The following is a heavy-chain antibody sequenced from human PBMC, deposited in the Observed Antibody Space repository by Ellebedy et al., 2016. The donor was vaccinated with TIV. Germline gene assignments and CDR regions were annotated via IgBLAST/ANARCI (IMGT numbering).Heavy chain of an antibody. CDR3: ARDYCSSTSCSQDYYYGMDV. Sequence: SETLSLTCTVSGDSITNYYWNWIRQPPGKGLEWIGEISHSGSTNYNPSLKSRVTISADTSSNQFSLKLSSVTAADTAKYYCARDYCSSTSCSQDYYYGMDVWGRGTTVTVSS. CDR1: GDSITNYY. D-gene: IGHD2-2*01. J-gene: IGHJ6*02. V-gene: IGHV4-59*01. CDR2: ISHSGST.